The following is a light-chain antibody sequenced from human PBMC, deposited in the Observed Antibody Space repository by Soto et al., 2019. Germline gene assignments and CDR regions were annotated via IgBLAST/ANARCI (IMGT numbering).Light chain of an antibody. CDR2: KAS. Sequence: DIQMTQSPSILSASVGDRVTITCRASQSISSWLAWYQQKPGKAPKLLIYKASSLESGVPSRVTGSGSGTEFTLTISRLKTDDFATYYGQHYNRYPTFGQGTKVYSK. V-gene: IGKV1-5*03. CDR3: QHYNRYPT. J-gene: IGKJ1*01. CDR1: QSISSW.